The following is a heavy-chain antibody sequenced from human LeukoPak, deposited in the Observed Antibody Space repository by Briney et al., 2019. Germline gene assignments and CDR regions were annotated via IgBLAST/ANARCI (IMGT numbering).Heavy chain of an antibody. Sequence: GGSLRLSCAASGFTFSSYAMHWVRQAPGKGLEWVAVISYDGSNKYYADSVKGRFTISRDNSKNTLYLQMNSLRAEDTAVYYCASPPTSREQLDWGQGTLVTVSS. J-gene: IGHJ4*02. V-gene: IGHV3-30*04. CDR2: ISYDGSNK. D-gene: IGHD6-6*01. CDR3: ASPPTSREQLD. CDR1: GFTFSSYA.